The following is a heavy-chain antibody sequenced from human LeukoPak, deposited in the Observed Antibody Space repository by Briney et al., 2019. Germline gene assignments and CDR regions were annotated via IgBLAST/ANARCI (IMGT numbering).Heavy chain of an antibody. V-gene: IGHV3-30*18. Sequence: GRSLRLSCVASGFTFSSYGMYWVRQAPGKGLERVAVVSYDGRYRYYADSVKGRFAISRDNSKNTLYLQMDSLRAEDTAVYYCAKFGVAAGTDYWYFDLWGRGTLVTVSS. CDR1: GFTFSSYG. D-gene: IGHD6-19*01. CDR3: AKFGVAAGTDYWYFDL. CDR2: VSYDGRYR. J-gene: IGHJ2*01.